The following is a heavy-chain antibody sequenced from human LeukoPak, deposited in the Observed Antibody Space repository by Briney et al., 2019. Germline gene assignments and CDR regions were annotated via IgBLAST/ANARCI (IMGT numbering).Heavy chain of an antibody. CDR1: GGSISSYY. V-gene: IGHV4-59*01. Sequence: KPSETLSLTCTVSGGSISSYYWSWIRQPPGEGLEWIGYIYYSGNTNYNPSLKSRVTISLDTSKNQFSLTLSSVTAADTAVYYCASLDYYDSSGYTPSYFDYWGQGTLVTVSS. D-gene: IGHD3-22*01. CDR2: IYYSGNT. CDR3: ASLDYYDSSGYTPSYFDY. J-gene: IGHJ4*02.